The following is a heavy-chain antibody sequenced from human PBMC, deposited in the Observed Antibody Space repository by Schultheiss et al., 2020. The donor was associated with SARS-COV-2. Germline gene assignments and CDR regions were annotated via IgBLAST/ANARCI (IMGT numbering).Heavy chain of an antibody. Sequence: SVKVSCKASGGTFSSYAISWVRQAPGQGLEWMGGIIPIIGIANYAQKFQGRVTITADKSTSTAYMELSSLRSEDTAVYYCARTAANIYDFLDYYGMDVWGQGTTVTVSS. D-gene: IGHD5/OR15-5a*01. CDR2: IIPIIGIA. CDR3: ARTAANIYDFLDYYGMDV. CDR1: GGTFSSYA. V-gene: IGHV1-69*10. J-gene: IGHJ6*02.